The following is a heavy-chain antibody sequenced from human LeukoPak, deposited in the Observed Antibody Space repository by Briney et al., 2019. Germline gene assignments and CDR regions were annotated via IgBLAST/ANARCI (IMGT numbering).Heavy chain of an antibody. CDR2: ITGGGVGT. CDR3: AKRPSDYGDYVTYFDY. Sequence: GGSLRLSCAASGLTFRNYALTWVRQAPGRGLEWVSSITGGGVGTSYADSVKGRFTVYRDNSKNTLYLQMNSLRDEDTAVYYCAKRPSDYGDYVTYFDYWGQGTLVTVSS. CDR1: GLTFRNYA. J-gene: IGHJ4*02. V-gene: IGHV3-23*01. D-gene: IGHD4-17*01.